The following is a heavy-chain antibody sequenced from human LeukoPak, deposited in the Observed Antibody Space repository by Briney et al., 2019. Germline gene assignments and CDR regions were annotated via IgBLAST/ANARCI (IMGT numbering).Heavy chain of an antibody. V-gene: IGHV1-69*06. D-gene: IGHD1/OR15-1a*01. CDR2: SIPIFGTA. J-gene: IGHJ4*02. CDR3: ARDRRALRAGEQFDY. CDR1: GGTFSSYA. Sequence: SVKLSCKASGGTFSSYAISWVRQAPGQGLEWMGGSIPIFGTANYAQKFQGRVTITADKSTSTAYMARSSLRSEDTAVYYCARDRRALRAGEQFDYWRRGSLVTVSS.